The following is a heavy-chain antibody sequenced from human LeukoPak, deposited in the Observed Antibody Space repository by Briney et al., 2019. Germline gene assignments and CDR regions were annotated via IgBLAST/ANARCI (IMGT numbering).Heavy chain of an antibody. CDR1: NGSFSAYY. J-gene: IGHJ6*04. CDR3: ARRYCSGGSCYMRGYYGMDV. D-gene: IGHD2-15*01. Sequence: SETLSLTCAVSNGSFSAYYWSWIRQSPGKGPQWIGEISHSGSTNYNPSLKLRVSISLDTSKNQFSLRLSSVSAADTAVYFCARRYCSGGSCYMRGYYGMDVWATGTTVIVSS. CDR2: ISHSGST. V-gene: IGHV4-34*01.